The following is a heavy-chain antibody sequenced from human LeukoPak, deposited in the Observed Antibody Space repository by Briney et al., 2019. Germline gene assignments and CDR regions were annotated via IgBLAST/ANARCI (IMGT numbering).Heavy chain of an antibody. D-gene: IGHD1-14*01. CDR2: INSDGSGT. J-gene: IGHJ4*02. CDR3: ARQPDY. CDR1: GFTFSNYW. Sequence: PGGSLRLSCAASGFTFSNYWMHWVRQAPGKGLVWVSHINSDGSGTNYADSVKGRFTISRDNAKNTLYLQMNSLRAEDTAVYYCARQPDYWGQGTLVTVSS. V-gene: IGHV3-74*01.